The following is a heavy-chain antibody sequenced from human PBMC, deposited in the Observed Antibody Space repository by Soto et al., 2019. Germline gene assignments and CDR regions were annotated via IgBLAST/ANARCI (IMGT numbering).Heavy chain of an antibody. V-gene: IGHV4-34*01. CDR2: INHSGST. D-gene: IGHD6-19*01. CDR3: ARSSNYMYSSGYRLPSDY. CDR1: GGSFSGYY. J-gene: IGHJ4*02. Sequence: SETLSLTCAVYGGSFSGYYWSWIRQPPGKGLEWIGEINHSGSTNYNPSLKSRVTISVDTSKNQFSLKLSSVTAADTAVYYCARSSNYMYSSGYRLPSDYWGQGTLVTVSS.